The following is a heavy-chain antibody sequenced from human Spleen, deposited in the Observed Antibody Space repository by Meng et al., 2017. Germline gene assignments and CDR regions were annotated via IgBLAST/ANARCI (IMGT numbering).Heavy chain of an antibody. CDR2: IYHSGST. CDR3: ARAGDSENWFGP. CDR1: GGSIRMRHL. D-gene: IGHD2-21*01. J-gene: IGHJ5*02. Sequence: QVPVNACGPCRVDPAGTLSLNCVVSGGSIRMRHLWSWVRQPPGKGLEWIGEIYHSGSTNYNPSLESRVNISVDKSKNQYSLKLSSVTAADTAVYYCARAGDSENWFGPWGQGILVTVSS. V-gene: IGHV4-4*02.